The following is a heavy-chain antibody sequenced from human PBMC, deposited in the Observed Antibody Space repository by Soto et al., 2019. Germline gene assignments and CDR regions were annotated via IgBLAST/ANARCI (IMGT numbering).Heavy chain of an antibody. Sequence: QVHLVQSGAEVKKPGSSVKVSCKASGDTFDSYTINWVRQAPGQRLEWMGRIIPMLGMSNYALKFQGRVTSTADKSTTTVYIHLSSRRSDDTAVYYCARIYGSGSRAFDYWGQGNLVTVSS. D-gene: IGHD3-10*01. CDR1: GDTFDSYT. CDR3: ARIYGSGSRAFDY. J-gene: IGHJ4*02. CDR2: IIPMLGMS. V-gene: IGHV1-69*02.